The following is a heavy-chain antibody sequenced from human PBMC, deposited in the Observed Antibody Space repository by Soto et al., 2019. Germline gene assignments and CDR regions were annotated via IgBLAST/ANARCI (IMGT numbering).Heavy chain of an antibody. CDR3: ARDLNSRYFEPRALDV. D-gene: IGHD3-9*01. CDR2: ISSRSTSI. V-gene: IGHV3-48*02. CDR1: GFTFSGYR. J-gene: IGHJ6*02. Sequence: PGGSLRLSCAASGFTFSGYRLNCVRQAPGKGLEWFAYISSRSTSIYYADSVKGRFTISRDDAKNSLFLQMNSLRNEDTAVYYCARDLNSRYFEPRALDVWGQGTSVTVSS.